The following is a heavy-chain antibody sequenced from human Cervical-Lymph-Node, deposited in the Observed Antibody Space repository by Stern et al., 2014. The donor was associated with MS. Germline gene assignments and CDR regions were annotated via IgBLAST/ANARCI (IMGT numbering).Heavy chain of an antibody. J-gene: IGHJ6*02. CDR2: LIPIFGTA. D-gene: IGHD3-22*01. V-gene: IGHV1-69*01. CDR3: ARSYYYDSSGLYYYYGMDV. CDR1: GGTFSRYA. Sequence: QLVQSGAEVKKPGSSVKVSCKASGGTFSRYAISWVRQAPGQGLEWMGGLIPIFGTADYAQKFQGRVTITADESTSTAYMELSSLRSEDTAVYYCARSYYYDSSGLYYYYGMDVWGQGTTVTVSS.